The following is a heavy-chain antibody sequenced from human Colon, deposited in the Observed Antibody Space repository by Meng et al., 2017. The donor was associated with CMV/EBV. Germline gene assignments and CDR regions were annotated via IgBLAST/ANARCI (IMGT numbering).Heavy chain of an antibody. J-gene: IGHJ4*02. Sequence: VFTFSTSGMPWVRQAPGKGLEWVTAISSDGSDEYYADSVKGRFTISRDNSKNTLYLHMNSLRAEGTAVYYCAKDNYGSRNFYGAFDYWGQGSLVTVSS. CDR3: AKDNYGSRNFYGAFDY. V-gene: IGHV3-30*18. D-gene: IGHD3-10*01. CDR2: ISSDGSDE. CDR1: VFTFSTSG.